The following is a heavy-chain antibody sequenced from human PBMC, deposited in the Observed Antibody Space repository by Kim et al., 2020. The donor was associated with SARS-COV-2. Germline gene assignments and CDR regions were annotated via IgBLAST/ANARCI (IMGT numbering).Heavy chain of an antibody. CDR1: GFTFSSYA. J-gene: IGHJ4*01. V-gene: IGHV3-30*04. CDR2: ISYDGSNK. Sequence: GGSLRLSCAASGFTFSSYAMHWVRQAPGKGLEWVAVISYDGSNKYYADSVKGRFTISRDNSKNTLYLQMNSLRAEDTAVYYCARERRFLEWLLYFDYWG. D-gene: IGHD3-3*01. CDR3: ARERRFLEWLLYFDY.